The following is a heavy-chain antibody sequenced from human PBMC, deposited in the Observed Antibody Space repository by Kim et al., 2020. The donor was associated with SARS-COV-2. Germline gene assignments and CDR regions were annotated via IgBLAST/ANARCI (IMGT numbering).Heavy chain of an antibody. J-gene: IGHJ6*02. CDR1: GFTVSSNY. CDR2: IYSGGST. D-gene: IGHD3-10*01. CDR3: AVLWFGELFDYYGMDV. V-gene: IGHV3-53*01. Sequence: GGSLRLAGAASGFTVSSNYMSWVRQAPGKGLEWVSVIYSGGSTYYADSVKGRFTISRDNSKNTLYLQMNSLRAEDTAVYYCAVLWFGELFDYYGMDVWGQGTTVTVSS.